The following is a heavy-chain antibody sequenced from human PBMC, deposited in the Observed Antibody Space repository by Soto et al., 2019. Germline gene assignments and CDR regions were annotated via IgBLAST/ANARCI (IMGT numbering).Heavy chain of an antibody. V-gene: IGHV1-3*05. CDR2: INAGNGNT. Sequence: QVQLVQSGAEEKKPGASVKVSCKASGYTFTSYAMHWVRQAPGQRLEWMGWINAGNGNTKYSQKFQGRVTFTRETSASTAYMERSSLRSEDTAVYYCAAGGGYTYGRGMDVWGQGTTVTVSS. D-gene: IGHD5-18*01. CDR1: GYTFTSYA. J-gene: IGHJ6*02. CDR3: AAGGGYTYGRGMDV.